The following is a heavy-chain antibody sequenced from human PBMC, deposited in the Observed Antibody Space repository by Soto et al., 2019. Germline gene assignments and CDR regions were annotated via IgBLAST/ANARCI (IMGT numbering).Heavy chain of an antibody. CDR1: GGTFGSYA. CDR2: IIPIFGTP. V-gene: IGHV1-69*01. D-gene: IGHD6-6*01. Sequence: QVQLVQSGADVKKPGSSVKLSCTASGGTFGSYAINWVRQAPGQGLEWMGGIIPIFGTPSYAQKFQGRVTLTAGESASAAYMELSSLRSDDTAVYYCARRAGYSSSSTAFDIWSQGTMVTVSS. J-gene: IGHJ3*02. CDR3: ARRAGYSSSSTAFDI.